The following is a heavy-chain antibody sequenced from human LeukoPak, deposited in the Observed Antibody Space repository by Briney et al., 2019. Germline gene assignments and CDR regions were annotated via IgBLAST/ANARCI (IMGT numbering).Heavy chain of an antibody. J-gene: IGHJ4*02. D-gene: IGHD2-15*01. CDR1: GFTFSSNS. CDR3: ARDVWYHDY. Sequence: QTGGSLRLSCAASGFTFSSNSMNWVRQAPGKGLEWISYISSSGSNINYADSVKGRFTISRDNAKNSLYLQMNSLRDEDTAVYYCARDVWYHDYWGQGTLVTVSS. V-gene: IGHV3-48*02. CDR2: ISSSGSNI.